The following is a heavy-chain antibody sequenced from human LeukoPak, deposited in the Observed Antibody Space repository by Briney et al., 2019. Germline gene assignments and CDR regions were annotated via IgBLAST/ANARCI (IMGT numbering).Heavy chain of an antibody. Sequence: SETLSLTCTVSGGSISSGGYYWSWIRQHPGKGLEWIGYIYYSGSTYYNPSLKSRVTISVDTSKNQFSLKLSSVTAADTAVYYCARGDRYYYYGMDVWGQGTTVTVSS. CDR2: IYYSGST. CDR1: GGSISSGGYY. V-gene: IGHV4-31*03. J-gene: IGHJ6*02. CDR3: ARGDRYYYYGMDV.